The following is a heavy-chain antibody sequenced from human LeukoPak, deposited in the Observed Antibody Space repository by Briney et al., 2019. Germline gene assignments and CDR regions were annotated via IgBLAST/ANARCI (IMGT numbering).Heavy chain of an antibody. CDR1: GYTFTRYY. V-gene: IGHV1-2*06. Sequence: ASLKVSCKASGYTFTRYYMHWVPQAPGQGLEWMGRINPNRGGTNYAQKFHGRVTMTRDTPISTAYMELSRLRSDDTAVYYRASLGYGDYYYMDVWGKGTTVTVSS. D-gene: IGHD4-17*01. CDR3: ASLGYGDYYYMDV. J-gene: IGHJ6*03. CDR2: INPNRGGT.